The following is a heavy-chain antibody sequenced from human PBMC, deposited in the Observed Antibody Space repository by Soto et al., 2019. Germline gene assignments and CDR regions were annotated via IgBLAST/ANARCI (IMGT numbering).Heavy chain of an antibody. CDR2: INPNSGGT. D-gene: IGHD3-10*01. CDR3: ARVYYGSGGYPRYGMDV. CDR1: GYTFTGYY. J-gene: IGHJ6*02. V-gene: IGHV1-2*04. Sequence: QVQLVQSGAEVKKPGASVKVSCKASGYTFTGYYMHWVRQAPGQGLEWMGWINPNSGGTNYAQKFQGWVTMTRDTSISTAYMELSRLRSDDTAVYYCARVYYGSGGYPRYGMDVWGQGTTVTVSS.